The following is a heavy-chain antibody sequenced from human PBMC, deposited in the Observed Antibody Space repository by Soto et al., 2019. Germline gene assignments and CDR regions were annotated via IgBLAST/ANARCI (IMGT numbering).Heavy chain of an antibody. Sequence: QVQLQQWGAGLLKPSETLSLTCAVYGGSFSGYYWSWIRQPPGKGLEWIGEINHSGSTNYNPSLKSRVTISVDTSKNQFSLKLSSVTAADTAVYYCARVGAKMVSLKYYYYGMDVWGQGTTVTVSS. D-gene: IGHD5-12*01. CDR2: INHSGST. J-gene: IGHJ6*02. V-gene: IGHV4-34*01. CDR1: GGSFSGYY. CDR3: ARVGAKMVSLKYYYYGMDV.